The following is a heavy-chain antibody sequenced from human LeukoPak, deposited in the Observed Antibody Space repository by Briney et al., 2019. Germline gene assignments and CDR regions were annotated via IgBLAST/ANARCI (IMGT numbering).Heavy chain of an antibody. CDR3: ARHEGRYYVWGSYRYTENWFDP. CDR1: GGSISGYY. V-gene: IGHV4-34*01. Sequence: PSETLSLTCTVSGGSISGYYWSWIRQPPGKGLEWIGEINHSGSTNYNPSLKSRVTISVDTSKNQFSLKLSSVTAADTAVYYCARHEGRYYVWGSYRYTENWFDPWGQGTLVTVSS. J-gene: IGHJ5*02. D-gene: IGHD3-16*02. CDR2: INHSGST.